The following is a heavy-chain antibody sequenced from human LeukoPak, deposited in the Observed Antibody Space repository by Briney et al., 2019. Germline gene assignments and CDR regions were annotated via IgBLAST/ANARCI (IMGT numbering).Heavy chain of an antibody. CDR3: ARDGNGGSLWFGELLPLLA. CDR2: INPSGAST. D-gene: IGHD3-10*01. V-gene: IGHV1-46*01. CDR1: GYTFTSYY. Sequence: GASVKVSCKASGYTFTSYYMHWVRQAPGQGLEWMGIINPSGASTIYAQKFQGRVTMTRDTSTSTVYMELNSLRSEDTAVYHCARDGNGGSLWFGELLPLLAWGQGTLVTVSS. J-gene: IGHJ5*02.